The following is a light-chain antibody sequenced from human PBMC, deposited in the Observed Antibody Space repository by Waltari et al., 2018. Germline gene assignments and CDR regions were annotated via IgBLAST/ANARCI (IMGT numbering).Light chain of an antibody. Sequence: QSALTQPRSVSGSPGQSVAISCTGTRSDVGAYNYVSWYQHHPGKAPKLMIFDVSKRPSVVPDRFAGSNAGNTASLTISGLQAEDESDYHGSSTAGGYAWVFGGGTKVTVL. CDR3: SSTAGGYAWV. CDR2: DVS. J-gene: IGLJ3*02. V-gene: IGLV2-11*01. CDR1: RSDVGAYNY.